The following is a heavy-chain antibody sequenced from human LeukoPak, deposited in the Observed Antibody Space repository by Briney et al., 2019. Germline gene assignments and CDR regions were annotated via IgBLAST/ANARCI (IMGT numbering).Heavy chain of an antibody. D-gene: IGHD6-19*01. CDR2: IHHGGNT. V-gene: IGHV4-38-2*02. CDR1: GYSVSSNSY. J-gene: IGHJ3*02. Sequence: SETLSLTCIVSGYSVSSNSYWAWIRQSPGKGLEWIGSIHHGGNTYYNPSLMSRVSTSIDTSKNQCSLNLSSVTAADTAIFYCARWLGNGFDMWGQGTMVTASS. CDR3: ARWLGNGFDM.